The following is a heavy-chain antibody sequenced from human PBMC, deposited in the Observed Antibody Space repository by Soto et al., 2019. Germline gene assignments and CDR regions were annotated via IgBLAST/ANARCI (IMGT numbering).Heavy chain of an antibody. J-gene: IGHJ4*02. CDR2: IYHSGST. CDR3: AKCITALGPIDY. D-gene: IGHD6-6*01. V-gene: IGHV4-4*02. Sequence: QVQLQESGPGLVKPSGTLSLTCAVSGGSISSSNWWSWVRQPPGKGLEWIGEIYHSGSTNYNPSLKRRVTISVDQAKNQFSLKLSSVPAADTAVYYCAKCITALGPIDYWGQGTLVTVSS. CDR1: GGSISSSNW.